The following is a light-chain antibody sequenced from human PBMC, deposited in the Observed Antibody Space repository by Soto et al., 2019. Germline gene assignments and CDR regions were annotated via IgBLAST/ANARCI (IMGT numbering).Light chain of an antibody. CDR1: QSINTY. V-gene: IGKV1-39*01. CDR2: SSS. J-gene: IGKJ3*01. CDR3: QRSYSTRFT. Sequence: FPMTQSPSSLSASVGHRVTITCRASQSINTYLNWYQFKPGKAPKLLIFSSSNLQTGVQSRFSGSGSGAHFTLTITRLQPEDSATYYCQRSYSTRFTFGPGTQVEI.